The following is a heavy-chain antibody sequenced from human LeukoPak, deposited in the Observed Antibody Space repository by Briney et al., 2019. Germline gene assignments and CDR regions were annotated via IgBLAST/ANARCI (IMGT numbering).Heavy chain of an antibody. CDR3: VKSGTWADFDS. Sequence: XRLSCSASGFTFSSYGMHWVRQAXGKGLEYVSGISNKGGSTYYADSVKGRFTISRDNSKNTLHLQMSGLRADDTAVYYCVKSGTWADFDSWGQGTLVTVSS. D-gene: IGHD1-26*01. V-gene: IGHV3-64D*09. CDR2: ISNKGGST. J-gene: IGHJ4*02. CDR1: GFTFSSYG.